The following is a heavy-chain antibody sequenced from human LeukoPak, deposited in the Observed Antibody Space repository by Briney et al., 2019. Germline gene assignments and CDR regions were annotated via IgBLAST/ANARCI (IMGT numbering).Heavy chain of an antibody. CDR2: ISSGSSYI. J-gene: IGHJ4*02. CDR1: GFTFSSTS. D-gene: IGHD4-17*01. V-gene: IGHV3-21*01. CDR3: ARDPGDYGDYDYFDY. Sequence: GGSLRLSCAASGFTFSSTSMDWVRQAPGKGLEWVSSISSGSSYIFYADSVKGRFTISRDNAKNSLYLQMNSLRAEDTAVYYCARDPGDYGDYDYFDYWGQGTLVTVSS.